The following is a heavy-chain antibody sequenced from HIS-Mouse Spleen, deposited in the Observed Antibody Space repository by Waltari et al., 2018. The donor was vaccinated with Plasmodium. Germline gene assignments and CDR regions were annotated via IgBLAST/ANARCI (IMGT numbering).Heavy chain of an antibody. CDR2: INPNSGGT. D-gene: IGHD6-13*01. CDR1: GYTFTGYY. Sequence: QVQLVQSGAEVKKPGASVKVSCKASGYTFTGYYIPWVRQAPGQGLEWMGWINPNSGGTNYAQKFQGRVTMTRDTSISTAYMELSRLKSDDTAVYYCARLDPHSSSWYRYFQHWGQGTLVTVSS. V-gene: IGHV1-2*02. CDR3: ARLDPHSSSWYRYFQH. J-gene: IGHJ1*01.